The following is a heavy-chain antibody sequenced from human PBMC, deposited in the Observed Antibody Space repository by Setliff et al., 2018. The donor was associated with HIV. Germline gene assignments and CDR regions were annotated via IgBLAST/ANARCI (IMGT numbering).Heavy chain of an antibody. CDR2: INHSGST. V-gene: IGHV4-34*01. Sequence: SETLSLTCTVSGGSFSGYYWSWIRQPPGKGLEWIGEINHSGSTNYNPSLKSRVTISVDTSKNQFSLKLSSVTAADTAVYYCVRVGDGYKNLDYWGQGTLVTVSS. D-gene: IGHD5-12*01. CDR1: GGSFSGYY. CDR3: VRVGDGYKNLDY. J-gene: IGHJ4*02.